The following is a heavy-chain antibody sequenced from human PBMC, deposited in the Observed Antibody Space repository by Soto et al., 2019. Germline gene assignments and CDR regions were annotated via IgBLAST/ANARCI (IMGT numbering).Heavy chain of an antibody. J-gene: IGHJ4*02. CDR3: AKESRYYGSGSYYRGPEDY. Sequence: GGSLRLSCAASGFTFSSYAMSWVRQAPGKGLEWVSAISGSGGSTYYADSVKGRFTISRDNSKNTLYLQMNSLRAEDTAVYYCAKESRYYGSGSYYRGPEDYWGQGTLVTVSS. D-gene: IGHD3-10*01. CDR1: GFTFSSYA. V-gene: IGHV3-23*01. CDR2: ISGSGGST.